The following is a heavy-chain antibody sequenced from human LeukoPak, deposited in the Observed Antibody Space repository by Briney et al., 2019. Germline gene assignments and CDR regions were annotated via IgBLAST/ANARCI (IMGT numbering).Heavy chain of an antibody. CDR3: ARAYLWFGDPPAFDI. J-gene: IGHJ3*02. Sequence: SETLSLTCAVYGGSISSGGYYWSWIRQHPGKGLEWIGYIYYSGSTYYNPSLKSRVTISVDTSKNQISLKLSSVTAADTAVYYCARAYLWFGDPPAFDIWGQGTMVTVSS. CDR2: IYYSGST. V-gene: IGHV4-31*11. D-gene: IGHD3-10*01. CDR1: GGSISSGGYY.